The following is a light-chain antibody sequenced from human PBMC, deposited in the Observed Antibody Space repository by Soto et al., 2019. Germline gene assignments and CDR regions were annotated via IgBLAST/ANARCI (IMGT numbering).Light chain of an antibody. J-gene: IGKJ5*01. V-gene: IGKV3-20*01. CDR1: QSVSSYY. CDR3: QEYGSSAIT. CDR2: AAS. Sequence: EIVLTQSPGTLSLSPGERATLSCRASQSVSSYYLAWYQQKPGQAPRLLIYAASSRATGIPDRFSGGGSGTDFTLPISRLEPEDFAVYYCQEYGSSAITFGQGTRLEIK.